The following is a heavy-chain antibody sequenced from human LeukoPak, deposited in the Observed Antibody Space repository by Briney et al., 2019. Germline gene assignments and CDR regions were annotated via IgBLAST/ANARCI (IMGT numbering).Heavy chain of an antibody. V-gene: IGHV5-10-1*01. CDR1: GYSFTSYW. Sequence: GESLKISCKGSGYSFTSYWISWVRQMPGKGLEWMGRIDPSDSYTNYSPSFQGHVTISADKSISTAYLQWSSLKASDTAMYYCARSPHYDFWSGYITYYGMDVWGQGTTVTVSS. CDR2: IDPSDSYT. D-gene: IGHD3-3*01. CDR3: ARSPHYDFWSGYITYYGMDV. J-gene: IGHJ6*02.